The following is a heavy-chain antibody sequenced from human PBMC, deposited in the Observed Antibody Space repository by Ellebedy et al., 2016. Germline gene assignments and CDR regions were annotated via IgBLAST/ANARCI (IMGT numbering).Heavy chain of an antibody. CDR2: MNPNSGNT. CDR3: ARGRSFGDLDY. J-gene: IGHJ4*02. D-gene: IGHD3-16*01. V-gene: IGHV1-8*02. CDR1: GYTFTSYY. Sequence: ASVKVSCXASGYTFTSYYMHWVRQATGQGLEWMGRMNPNSGNTGYAQKFQGRVTMTRNTSISTAYMELSSLRSEDTAVYYCARGRSFGDLDYWGQGTLVTVSS.